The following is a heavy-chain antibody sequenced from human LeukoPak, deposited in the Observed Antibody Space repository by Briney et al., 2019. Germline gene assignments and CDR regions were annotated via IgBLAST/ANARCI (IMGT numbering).Heavy chain of an antibody. CDR2: INHNGNVN. J-gene: IGHJ6*02. CDR3: AKGYYYTMDV. Sequence: PGGSLRLSCAASGFTFSSYWMNWARQAPGKGLEWVASINHNGNVNYYVDSVKGRFTISRDNAKNSLYLQMSNLRAEDTAVYFCAKGYYYTMDVWGQGTTVTVSS. V-gene: IGHV3-7*03. CDR1: GFTFSSYW. D-gene: IGHD1-14*01.